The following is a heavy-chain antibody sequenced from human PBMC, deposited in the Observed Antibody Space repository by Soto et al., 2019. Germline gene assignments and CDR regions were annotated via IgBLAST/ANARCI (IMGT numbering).Heavy chain of an antibody. CDR3: ARGFFYYDILPGYGPEGMDV. CDR1: GFTFSSYG. V-gene: IGHV3-33*01. Sequence: GGSLRLSCAASGFTFSSYGMHWVRQAPGKGLEWVAVIWYDGSNKYYADSVKGRFTISRDNSKNTLYLQMNSLRAEDTAVYYCARGFFYYDILPGYGPEGMDVWGQGTTVTVSS. D-gene: IGHD3-9*01. CDR2: IWYDGSNK. J-gene: IGHJ6*02.